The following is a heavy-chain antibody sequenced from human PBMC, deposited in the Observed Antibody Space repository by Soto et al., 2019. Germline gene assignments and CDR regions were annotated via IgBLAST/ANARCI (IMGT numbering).Heavy chain of an antibody. D-gene: IGHD6-25*01. CDR2: IIPIFGTS. V-gene: IGHV1-69*01. CDR1: GGTFSSYA. CDR3: AREGFSTGPTEYYFDY. J-gene: IGHJ4*02. Sequence: QVQLVQSGAEVKKPGSSVKVSCKASGGTFSSYAISWVRQAPGQGLEWVGGIIPIFGTSNYAQKFQGRVTIPADESTSTAYMELRSLRSEATAVYYCAREGFSTGPTEYYFDYWGQGTLVTVTS.